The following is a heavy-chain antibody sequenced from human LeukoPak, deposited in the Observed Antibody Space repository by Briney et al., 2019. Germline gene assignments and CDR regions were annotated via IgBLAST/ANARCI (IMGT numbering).Heavy chain of an antibody. Sequence: GSLRLSCAASGFTFSSYAMGWVRQAPGKGLEWVSGISGSGGSTYSADSVKGRFTISRDNFKNKLYLQMNSLRAEDTAVYFCAKSQDGGRLFHFDYWGQGTLVTVSS. J-gene: IGHJ4*02. V-gene: IGHV3-23*01. CDR2: ISGSGGST. CDR1: GFTFSSYA. D-gene: IGHD1-26*01. CDR3: AKSQDGGRLFHFDY.